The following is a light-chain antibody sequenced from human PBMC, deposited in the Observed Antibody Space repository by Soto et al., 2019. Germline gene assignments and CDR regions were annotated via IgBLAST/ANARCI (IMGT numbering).Light chain of an antibody. CDR1: QSITSS. J-gene: IGKJ1*01. V-gene: IGKV3-15*01. CDR3: QQRYSWLRA. CDR2: SGY. Sequence: EVVVTQSPDTLSLSPGETATLSCRASQSITSSVAWYQHKPGQSPRLVVYSGYKRAPGIPARFSGSGSGTDFTLTISGLESDDFAIYYCQQRYSWLRAFGPGTKVDIK.